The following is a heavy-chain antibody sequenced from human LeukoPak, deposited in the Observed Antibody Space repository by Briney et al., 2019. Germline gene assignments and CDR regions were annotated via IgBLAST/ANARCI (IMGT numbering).Heavy chain of an antibody. Sequence: SETLSLTCTVSGGSISSYYWSWIRQPPGKGLEWIGYIYYSGSTNYNPSLKSRVTISVDTSKNQFSLKLSSVTAADTAVYYCARHDSSGCFVSWGTTHDAFDIWGQGTMVTVSS. J-gene: IGHJ3*02. V-gene: IGHV4-59*01. CDR3: ARHDSSGCFVSWGTTHDAFDI. CDR2: IYYSGST. D-gene: IGHD3-22*01. CDR1: GGSISSYY.